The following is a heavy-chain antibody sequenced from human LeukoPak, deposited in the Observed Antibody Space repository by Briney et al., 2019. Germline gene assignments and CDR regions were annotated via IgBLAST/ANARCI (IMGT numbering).Heavy chain of an antibody. D-gene: IGHD5-12*01. CDR2: ISSSSSYI. CDR1: GFTFSTYS. CDR3: TRDSKLRPDSGSDLADY. Sequence: GGSLRLSCAVSGFTFSTYSMNWVRQAPGKGLEWVSSISSSSSYIYYADSVKGRFTISRDNAKNSLYLQMNSLRAEDTAVYYCTRDSKLRPDSGSDLADYWGQGTLVTVSS. V-gene: IGHV3-21*01. J-gene: IGHJ4*02.